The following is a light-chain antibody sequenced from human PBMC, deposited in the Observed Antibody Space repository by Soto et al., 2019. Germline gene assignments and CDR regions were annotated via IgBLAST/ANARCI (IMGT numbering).Light chain of an antibody. J-gene: IGKJ1*01. CDR1: QSVDSK. V-gene: IGKV3-15*01. CDR3: QHYSTWLWT. Sequence: EIVMTQSPPTLSVSPGERATLSCRASQSVDSKLAWYQQKPGQGPRLLIYGASSRATGIPARFSGSGSGTEFTLTISSLQSEDFAVYYCQHYSTWLWTFGQGTKVEIK. CDR2: GAS.